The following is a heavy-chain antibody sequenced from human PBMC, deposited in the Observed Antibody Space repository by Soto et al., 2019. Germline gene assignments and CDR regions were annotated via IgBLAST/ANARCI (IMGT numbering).Heavy chain of an antibody. Sequence: SETLSLTCALYGGSFDGYYWSWVRQSPGKGLEWIGEIHHSGRTNYNPSLKSRVSLSVDTSTKHFSLSLRSVTAADTAVYYCARGREIFGAVTPFEYWGQGTQVTVSS. D-gene: IGHD3-3*01. CDR2: IHHSGRT. CDR1: GGSFDGYY. J-gene: IGHJ4*02. CDR3: ARGREIFGAVTPFEY. V-gene: IGHV4-34*01.